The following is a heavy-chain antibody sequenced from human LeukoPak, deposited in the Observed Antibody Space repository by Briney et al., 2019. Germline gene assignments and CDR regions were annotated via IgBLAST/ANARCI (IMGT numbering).Heavy chain of an antibody. V-gene: IGHV3-48*02. Sequence: GGSLRLSCAASGFTFSGFDMNWVRQAPGKGLEWFSYISSSRGTIYYADSVKGRFTISRDNAKNSLYLQMNSLRDEDTAVYYCARDMTFCSGGSCYSLGFDIWGQGTMVTVSS. D-gene: IGHD2-15*01. J-gene: IGHJ3*02. CDR3: ARDMTFCSGGSCYSLGFDI. CDR1: GFTFSGFD. CDR2: ISSSRGTI.